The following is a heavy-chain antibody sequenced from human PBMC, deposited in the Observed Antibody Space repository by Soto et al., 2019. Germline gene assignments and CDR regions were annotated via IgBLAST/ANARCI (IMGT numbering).Heavy chain of an antibody. Sequence: EVQMLESGGGLVQPGGSLRLSCAASGFTFDTYAMSWVRQATGKGLEWVSAISGSGAKTYYADSVKGRFTISRDNSKNTLYLQMNSLRAEDTAVYHCAKLECSGGSCYSGRLVDYFYYYMDVWGKGTTVTVSS. V-gene: IGHV3-23*01. CDR3: AKLECSGGSCYSGRLVDYFYYYMDV. CDR1: GFTFDTYA. D-gene: IGHD2-15*01. CDR2: ISGSGAKT. J-gene: IGHJ6*03.